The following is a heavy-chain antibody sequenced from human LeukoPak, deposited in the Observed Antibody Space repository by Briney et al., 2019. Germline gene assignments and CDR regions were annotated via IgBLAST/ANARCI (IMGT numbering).Heavy chain of an antibody. D-gene: IGHD5-18*01. CDR2: IRYDGSNK. CDR3: AKSEDTAMVTYYYYYYMGV. Sequence: GGSLRLSCAASGFTFSSYGMHWVRQAPGKGLEWVAFIRYDGSNKYYADSVKGRFTISRDNSKNTLYLQMNSLRAEDTAVYYCAKSEDTAMVTYYYYYYMGVWGKGTTVTISS. CDR1: GFTFSSYG. J-gene: IGHJ6*03. V-gene: IGHV3-30*02.